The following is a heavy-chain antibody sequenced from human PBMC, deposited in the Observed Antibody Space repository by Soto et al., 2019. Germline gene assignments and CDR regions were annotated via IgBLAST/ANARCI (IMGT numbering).Heavy chain of an antibody. J-gene: IGHJ6*01. V-gene: IGHV3-33*01. CDR1: GFTFSSYG. Sequence: QVQLVESGGGVVQPGRSLRLSCEASGFTFSSYGMHWVRQAPGKGLEWVAVIWYDGSNKYDADSVKGRFTISRDNSKNTLYLQMNSLRAEDTAVYYCARVPKSGYPYLYGMDVWGQGTTVTVSS. CDR2: IWYDGSNK. D-gene: IGHD3-22*01. CDR3: ARVPKSGYPYLYGMDV.